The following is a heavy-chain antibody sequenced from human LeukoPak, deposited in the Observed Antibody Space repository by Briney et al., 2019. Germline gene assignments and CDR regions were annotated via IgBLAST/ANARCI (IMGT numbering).Heavy chain of an antibody. CDR2: IYHSGST. V-gene: IGHV4-38-2*02. CDR1: GYSISSGYY. J-gene: IGHJ4*02. Sequence: SETLSLTCTVSGYSISSGYYWGWIRQPPGKGLEWIGSIYHSGSTYYNPSLKSRVTISVDTSKSQFSLKLSSVTAADTAVYYCARVVSPLVLDYWGQGTLVTVSS. CDR3: ARVVSPLVLDY. D-gene: IGHD6-13*01.